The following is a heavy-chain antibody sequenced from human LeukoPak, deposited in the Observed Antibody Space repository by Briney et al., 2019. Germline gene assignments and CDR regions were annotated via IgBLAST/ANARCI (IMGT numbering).Heavy chain of an antibody. CDR1: GFIFSNYA. J-gene: IGHJ4*02. V-gene: IGHV3-30*18. D-gene: IGHD6-13*01. CDR2: ISYDGSNK. CDR3: AKDYSSSWYGPLTN. Sequence: GGSLRLSCAASGFIFSNYALGWVRQAPGKGLEWVAVISYDGSNKYYADSVKGRFTISRDNSKNTLYLQMNSLRAEDTAVYYCAKDYSSSWYGPLTNWGQGTLVTVSS.